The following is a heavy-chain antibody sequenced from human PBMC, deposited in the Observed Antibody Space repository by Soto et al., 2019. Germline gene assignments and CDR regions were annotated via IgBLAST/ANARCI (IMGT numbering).Heavy chain of an antibody. CDR2: ISGSGGSP. Sequence: EVQVLESGGGLGQPGGSLRLSCAASGFTFSSYTMAWVRQAPGKGLEWVSSISGSGGSPYYADSVQGRFTISRDNYKNTVPLQTNSQRAEDTATYYCTKARCSGDTCFVPDYWGHGTLVIVSS. D-gene: IGHD2-21*02. CDR1: GFTFSSYT. CDR3: TKARCSGDTCFVPDY. J-gene: IGHJ4*01. V-gene: IGHV3-23*01.